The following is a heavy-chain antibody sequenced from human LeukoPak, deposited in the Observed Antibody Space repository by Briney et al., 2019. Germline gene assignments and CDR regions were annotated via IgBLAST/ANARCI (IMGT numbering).Heavy chain of an antibody. J-gene: IGHJ4*02. V-gene: IGHV5-10-1*01. CDR2: IDPSDSYT. D-gene: IGHD2-15*01. CDR3: ASYPLPNCSGGSCYN. Sequence: GESLRISCEGSGYSFTSYWISWVHQMPGKGLEWMGRIDPSDSYTNYSPSFQGHVTISADKSISTAYLQWSSLKASDTAMYYCASYPLPNCSGGSCYNWGQGTLVTVSS. CDR1: GYSFTSYW.